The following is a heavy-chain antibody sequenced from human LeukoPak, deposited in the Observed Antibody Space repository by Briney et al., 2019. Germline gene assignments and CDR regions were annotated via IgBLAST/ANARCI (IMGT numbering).Heavy chain of an antibody. Sequence: SQTLSLTCAVYGGSFSGYYWSWTRHPPGKGLEWIGEINHSGSTNYNPSLKSRVTIPVDTSKNHFSLKLSSVTAADTAVYYCARHFRYFDLYYFDYWGQGTLVTVSS. CDR1: GGSFSGYY. D-gene: IGHD3-9*01. CDR3: ARHFRYFDLYYFDY. J-gene: IGHJ4*02. V-gene: IGHV4-34*01. CDR2: INHSGST.